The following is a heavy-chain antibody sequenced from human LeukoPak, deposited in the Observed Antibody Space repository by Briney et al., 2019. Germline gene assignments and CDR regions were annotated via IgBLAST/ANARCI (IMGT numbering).Heavy chain of an antibody. CDR1: GFTFSSYG. V-gene: IGHV3-33*01. D-gene: IGHD3-9*01. CDR2: IWYVGSNK. Sequence: GGSLRLSCAASGFTFSSYGIHWVRQAPAKGRDWVAIIWYVGSNKYYADSVKGRLTISRDNSKNMLYLQMSSLRAEDTAVYYCASLYYDILTGYYRDDAFDIWGQGTMVTVSS. J-gene: IGHJ3*02. CDR3: ASLYYDILTGYYRDDAFDI.